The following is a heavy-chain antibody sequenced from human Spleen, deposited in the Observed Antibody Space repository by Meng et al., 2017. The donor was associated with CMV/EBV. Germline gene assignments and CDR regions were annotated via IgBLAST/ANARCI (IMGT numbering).Heavy chain of an antibody. V-gene: IGHV3-30-3*02. J-gene: IGHJ4*02. CDR1: GFTFSSYA. Sequence: GESLKISCAASGFTFSSYAMHWVRQAPGKGLEWVAVISYDGSNKYYADSVKGRFTISRDNSKNTLYLQMNSLGAEDTAVYYCAKSPRAAVGHVGENYFDSWGQGTLVTVSS. CDR2: ISYDGSNK. CDR3: AKSPRAAVGHVGENYFDS. D-gene: IGHD6-13*01.